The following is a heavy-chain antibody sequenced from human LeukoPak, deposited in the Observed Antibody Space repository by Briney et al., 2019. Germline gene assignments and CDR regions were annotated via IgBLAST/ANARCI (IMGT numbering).Heavy chain of an antibody. CDR1: GGSIRNGGYY. J-gene: IGHJ4*02. Sequence: SETLSLTCTVSGGSIRNGGYYWGWIRQPPGKGLEWMGSIYYSGSTYYNPSLKSRVTISVDTSKNQFSLKVSSVTAADTAVYYCARHCSGGSCYSDFDCWGQGTLVAVSS. D-gene: IGHD2-15*01. V-gene: IGHV4-39*01. CDR3: ARHCSGGSCYSDFDC. CDR2: IYYSGST.